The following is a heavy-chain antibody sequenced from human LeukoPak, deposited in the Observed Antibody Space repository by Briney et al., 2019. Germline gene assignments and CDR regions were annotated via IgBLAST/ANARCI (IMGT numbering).Heavy chain of an antibody. Sequence: SVKVSCKSSGYTFTYRYLHWVRQAPGQALEWTGWITPFNGDTNYAQRFQDRVTITSDGSMSTVYMELSSLRSEDTAMFYCARSRGYYDSSGYPDNAFDIWGQGTMVTVSS. CDR2: ITPFNGDT. D-gene: IGHD3-22*01. V-gene: IGHV1-45*02. CDR3: ARSRGYYDSSGYPDNAFDI. CDR1: GYTFTYRY. J-gene: IGHJ3*02.